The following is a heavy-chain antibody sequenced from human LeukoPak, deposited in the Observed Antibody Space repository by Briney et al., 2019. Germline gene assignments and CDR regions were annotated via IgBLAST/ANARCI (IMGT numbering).Heavy chain of an antibody. CDR2: ISGSGGGT. J-gene: IGHJ4*02. D-gene: IGHD3-16*01. V-gene: IGHV3-23*01. CDR3: AKVGVGWVAFEY. Sequence: PGGSLRLSCAASGFTFSSYAMTWVRQAPGKGLEWVSGISGSGGGTHYADCVKGRFTISRDNSKNTLYLQMNSLRAEDTAVYYCAKVGVGWVAFEYWGQGTLVTVSS. CDR1: GFTFSSYA.